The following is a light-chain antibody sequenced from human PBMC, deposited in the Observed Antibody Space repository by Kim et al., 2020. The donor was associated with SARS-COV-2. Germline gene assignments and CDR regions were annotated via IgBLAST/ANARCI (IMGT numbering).Light chain of an antibody. CDR3: QQYNTYSGT. CDR2: KAS. Sequence: DIQMTQSPSTLSASVRDRVTITSRASQSISSWLAWYQQKPGKAPKVLIYKASSLESGVPSRFSGSGSGTEFTLTISSLQPDDFATYYCQQYNTYSGTFGQGTKVDIK. V-gene: IGKV1-5*03. CDR1: QSISSW. J-gene: IGKJ1*01.